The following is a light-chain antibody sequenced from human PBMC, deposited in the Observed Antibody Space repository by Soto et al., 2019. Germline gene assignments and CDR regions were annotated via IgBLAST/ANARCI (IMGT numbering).Light chain of an antibody. Sequence: ENVLTQSPGTLSLSPVERATLSCSASQSVSSSYLAWYQQKPGQAPRLLIYGASSRVTSIPDRFSGSEYGRDFTLTISRLEPEDFAGYYCQRYGTSSRTFGQGTKV. V-gene: IGKV3-20*01. J-gene: IGKJ1*01. CDR3: QRYGTSSRT. CDR1: QSVSSSY. CDR2: GAS.